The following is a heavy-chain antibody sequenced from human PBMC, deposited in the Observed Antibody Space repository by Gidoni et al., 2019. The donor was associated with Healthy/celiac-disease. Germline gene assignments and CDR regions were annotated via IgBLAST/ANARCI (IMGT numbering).Heavy chain of an antibody. V-gene: IGHV1-2*04. CDR3: ARDSGDNWNSGWFDP. D-gene: IGHD1-7*01. CDR2: INPNSGGT. J-gene: IGHJ5*02. CDR1: GYTFTGYY. Sequence: QVQLVQSGAEVKKPGASVKVSCKASGYTFTGYYMHWVRQAPGQGLEWMGWINPNSGGTNYAQKFQGWVTMTRDTSISTAYMELSRLRSDDTAVYYCARDSGDNWNSGWFDPWGQGTLVTVSS.